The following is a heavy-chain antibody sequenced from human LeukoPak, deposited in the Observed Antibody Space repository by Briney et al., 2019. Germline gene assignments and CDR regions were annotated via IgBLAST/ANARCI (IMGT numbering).Heavy chain of an antibody. J-gene: IGHJ4*02. CDR2: ISSSGSTI. V-gene: IGHV3-48*04. D-gene: IGHD3-10*01. CDR1: GFTFSSYS. CDR3: ARDRNYYGSGSYYNY. Sequence: GGSLRLSCAASGFTFSSYSMNWVRQAPGKGLEWVSYISSSGSTIYYADSVKGRFTISRDNAKNSLYLQMNSLRAEDTAVYYCARDRNYYGSGSYYNYWGQGTLVTVSS.